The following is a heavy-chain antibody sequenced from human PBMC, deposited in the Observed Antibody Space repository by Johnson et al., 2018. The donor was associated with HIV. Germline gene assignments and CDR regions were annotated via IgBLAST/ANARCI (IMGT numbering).Heavy chain of an antibody. CDR3: AKERPGYGGHGAFDI. D-gene: IGHD4-23*01. Sequence: EQLVESGGGLVQPGGSLRLSCAASGFTVSSNYMSWVRQAPGKGLEWVSVIYSGGSTYYADSVKGRFTISRDNSKNTLYLQMNSLRAEDTAVYHCAKERPGYGGHGAFDILGQGTMVTVSS. J-gene: IGHJ3*02. CDR1: GFTVSSNY. CDR2: IYSGGST. V-gene: IGHV3-66*01.